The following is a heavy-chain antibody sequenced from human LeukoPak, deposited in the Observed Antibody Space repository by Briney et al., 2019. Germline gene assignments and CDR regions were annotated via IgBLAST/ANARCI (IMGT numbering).Heavy chain of an antibody. CDR2: INDSGST. Sequence: PSETLSLTCAVYGGSFSGYYWSWIRQPPGKGLEWIGEINDSGSTNYNPSLKSRVTISLDTSKNQFSRKLSSVTAADTAVYYCARREKTYYYGSGSYYKALYNWFDPWGQGTLVTVSS. J-gene: IGHJ5*02. V-gene: IGHV4-34*01. CDR3: ARREKTYYYGSGSYYKALYNWFDP. D-gene: IGHD3-10*01. CDR1: GGSFSGYY.